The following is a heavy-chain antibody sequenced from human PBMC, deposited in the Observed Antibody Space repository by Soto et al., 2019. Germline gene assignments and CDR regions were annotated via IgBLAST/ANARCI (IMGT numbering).Heavy chain of an antibody. D-gene: IGHD6-13*01. V-gene: IGHV4-39*01. CDR3: ARQPGYSSSWDYYYYYGMDV. Sequence: SETLSLTCTVSGGSISSSSYYWGWIRQPPGKGLEWIGSIYYSGSTYYNPSLKSRVTISVDTSKNQFSLKLSSVTAADTAVYYCARQPGYSSSWDYYYYYGMDVWGQGTTVTVSS. CDR1: GGSISSSSYY. J-gene: IGHJ6*02. CDR2: IYYSGST.